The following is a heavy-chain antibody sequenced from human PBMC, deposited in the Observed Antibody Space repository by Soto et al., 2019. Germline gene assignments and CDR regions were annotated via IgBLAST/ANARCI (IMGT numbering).Heavy chain of an antibody. D-gene: IGHD6-13*01. CDR2: IKSKTDGGTT. V-gene: IGHV3-15*01. CDR1: GFTFSNAW. Sequence: GGSLRLSCAASGFTFSNAWMSWVRQAPGKGLEWVGRIKSKTDGGTTDYAAPVKGRFTISRDDSKNTLYLQMNSLKTEDTAVYYCTTVTIAAAATRRYYYYYMDVWGKGTTVTVSS. J-gene: IGHJ6*03. CDR3: TTVTIAAAATRRYYYYYMDV.